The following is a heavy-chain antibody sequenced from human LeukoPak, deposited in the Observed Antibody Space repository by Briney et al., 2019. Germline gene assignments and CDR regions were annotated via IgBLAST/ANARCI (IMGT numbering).Heavy chain of an antibody. CDR3: ARMPLEIVTNFLDS. D-gene: IGHD4-11*01. Sequence: GGSLRLSCAASGFTFNSYSMTWVRQAPGKGLEWISYINSNSRTIHYADAVKGRFTISRDNAKNSLYLQMTTLRAEDTAVYYCARMPLEIVTNFLDSWGQGTRVTVSS. J-gene: IGHJ4*02. CDR1: GFTFNSYS. V-gene: IGHV3-48*04. CDR2: INSNSRTI.